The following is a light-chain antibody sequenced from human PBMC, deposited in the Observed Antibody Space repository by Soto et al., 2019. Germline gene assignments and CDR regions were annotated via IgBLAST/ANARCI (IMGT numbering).Light chain of an antibody. Sequence: DIQMTQSPSTLSASVGDRVTITCRASQNINSWLAWYQQKPRKAPKVLIYKASNLETAVPSRFSGSGSGTEFTLTISSLQPDDFATYYCQQYYLYWTFGQGTKVEIK. J-gene: IGKJ1*01. CDR2: KAS. CDR1: QNINSW. CDR3: QQYYLYWT. V-gene: IGKV1-5*03.